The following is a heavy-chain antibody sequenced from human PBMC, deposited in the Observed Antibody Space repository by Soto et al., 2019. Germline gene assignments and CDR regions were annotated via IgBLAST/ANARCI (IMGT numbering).Heavy chain of an antibody. CDR1: GFTFSDYY. V-gene: IGHV3-11*01. CDR2: ISSSGSTI. CDR3: ARLEHLGELSPIDY. Sequence: PGGSLRLSCAASGFTFSDYYMSWIRQAPGKGLEWVSYISSSGSTIYYADSVKGRFTISRDNAKNSLYLQMNSLRAEDTAVYYCARLEHLGELSPIDYWGQGTLVTVSS. D-gene: IGHD3-16*02. J-gene: IGHJ4*02.